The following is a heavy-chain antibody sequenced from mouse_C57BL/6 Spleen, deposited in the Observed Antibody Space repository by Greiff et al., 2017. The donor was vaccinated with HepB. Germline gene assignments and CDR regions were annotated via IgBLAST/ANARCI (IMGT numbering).Heavy chain of an antibody. V-gene: IGHV1-19*01. CDR2: INPYNGGT. CDR1: GYTFTDYY. CDR3: ARSTGHFDV. J-gene: IGHJ1*03. Sequence: EVQLQESGPVLVKPGASVKMSCKASGYTFTDYYMNWVKQSHGKSLEWIGVINPYNGGTSYNQKFKGKATLTVDKSSSTAYMELNSLTSEDSAVYYCARSTGHFDVWGTGTTVTVSS. D-gene: IGHD4-1*01.